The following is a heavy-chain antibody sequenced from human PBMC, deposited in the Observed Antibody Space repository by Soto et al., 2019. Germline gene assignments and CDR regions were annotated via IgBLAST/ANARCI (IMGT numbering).Heavy chain of an antibody. CDR1: GFTFSSYA. CDR3: TKDVHYDIVTGIEYFDH. Sequence: EVQLLESGGGLVQPGESLKISCAGSGFTFSSYAMSWVRQAPGKGLEWVSGISGTGRVTNYAESVKGRFTISRDNPTNTLAMEMKSLTAEDTAVYYCTKDVHYDIVTGIEYFDHWGQGTLVTVSS. J-gene: IGHJ1*01. CDR2: ISGTGRVT. D-gene: IGHD3-9*01. V-gene: IGHV3-23*01.